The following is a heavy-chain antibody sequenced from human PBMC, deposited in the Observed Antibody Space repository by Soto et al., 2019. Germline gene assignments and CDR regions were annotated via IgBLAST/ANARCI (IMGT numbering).Heavy chain of an antibody. Sequence: QVQLVESGGGVVQPGRSLRLSCAASGFTFSSYGMHWVRQAPGKGLEWVAVIWYDGSNKYYADSVKGRFTISRDNSKNTLYLQMNSLRAEDTAVYYCAREEGEAAAGTSYYFDYWGQGTLVTVSS. J-gene: IGHJ4*02. V-gene: IGHV3-33*01. CDR3: AREEGEAAAGTSYYFDY. CDR1: GFTFSSYG. CDR2: IWYDGSNK. D-gene: IGHD6-13*01.